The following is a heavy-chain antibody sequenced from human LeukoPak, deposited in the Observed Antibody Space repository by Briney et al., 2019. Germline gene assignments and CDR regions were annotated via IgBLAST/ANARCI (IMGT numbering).Heavy chain of an antibody. CDR2: IYHSGST. D-gene: IGHD3-3*01. Sequence: PSETLSLTCTVSGGSISSYYWSWIRQPPGKGLEWIGYIYHSGSTYYNPSLKSRVTISVDRSKNQFSLKLSSVTAADTAVYYCARGVGGFLEWLPPGYFDYWGQGTLVTVSS. CDR1: GGSISSYY. CDR3: ARGVGGFLEWLPPGYFDY. J-gene: IGHJ4*02. V-gene: IGHV4-59*12.